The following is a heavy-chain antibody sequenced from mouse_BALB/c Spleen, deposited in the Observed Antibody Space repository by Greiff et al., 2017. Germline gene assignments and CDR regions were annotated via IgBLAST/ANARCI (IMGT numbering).Heavy chain of an antibody. CDR1: GYSITSDYA. CDR2: ISYSGST. V-gene: IGHV3-2*02. J-gene: IGHJ4*01. Sequence: EVKVEESGPGLVKPSQSLSLTCTVTGYSITSDYAWNWIRQFPGNKLEWMGYISYSGSTSYNPSLKSRISITRDTSKNQFFLQLNSVTTEDTATYYCAREGDMDYWGQGTSVTVSS. CDR3: AREGDMDY.